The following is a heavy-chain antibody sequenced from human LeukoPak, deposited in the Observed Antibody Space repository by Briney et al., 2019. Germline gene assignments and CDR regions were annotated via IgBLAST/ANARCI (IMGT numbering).Heavy chain of an antibody. CDR3: ARGTGRVPYYSSMDV. V-gene: IGHV3-66*01. CDR2: IYSGGST. J-gene: IGHJ6*02. D-gene: IGHD1-26*01. CDR1: EFTVTNNY. Sequence: GGSLRLSCAASEFTVTNNYMSWVRQAPGKGLEWVSGIYSGGSTFHAASVKGRFTISRDTSKNTVYLLMNSLRAEDTATYYCARGTGRVPYYSSMDVWGQGTTVTVSS.